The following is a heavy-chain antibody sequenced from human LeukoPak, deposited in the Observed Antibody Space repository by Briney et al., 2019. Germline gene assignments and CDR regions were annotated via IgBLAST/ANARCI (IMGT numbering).Heavy chain of an antibody. D-gene: IGHD2-21*01. CDR2: ISDNGCSI. CDR3: VKIAPDLP. J-gene: IGHJ5*02. Sequence: GGSLRVSCAASGFTFSSFGMTWVRQAPGKGLEWVSAISDNGCSIFYADSVKGRFTISRDNSKNSLYLQMNSLRADDTAVYYCVKIAPDLPWGQGTLVTVSS. V-gene: IGHV3-23*01. CDR1: GFTFSSFG.